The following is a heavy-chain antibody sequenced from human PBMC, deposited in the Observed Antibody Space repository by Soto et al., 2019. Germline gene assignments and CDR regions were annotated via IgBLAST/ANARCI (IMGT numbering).Heavy chain of an antibody. Sequence: EVQLLESGGGLVQPGGSLRLSCAPSGFTFSSYAMSWVRQAPGTGLGWVSAISGSGGTTYYADSVKGRFTISRDNSKNTLYLQMNSLRAEDTAVYYCAKVQGYYYGSGSYFDYWGQGTLVTVSS. CDR2: ISGSGGTT. J-gene: IGHJ4*02. V-gene: IGHV3-23*01. D-gene: IGHD3-10*01. CDR3: AKVQGYYYGSGSYFDY. CDR1: GFTFSSYA.